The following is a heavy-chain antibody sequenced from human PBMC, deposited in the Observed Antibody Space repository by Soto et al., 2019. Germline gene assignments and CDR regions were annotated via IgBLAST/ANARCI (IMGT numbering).Heavy chain of an antibody. Sequence: QVRLVQSGAEVKKPGASVKVSCKASGYTFTSYGISWVRQAPGQGLEWMGWISAYNGNTNYAQKLQGRVTMTTDTSTSTADMELRSLRSDDTAVYYCARTSGTTVTTQDYFGYWGQGTQVTLSS. D-gene: IGHD4-17*01. CDR1: GYTFTSYG. J-gene: IGHJ4*02. CDR3: ARTSGTTVTTQDYFGY. V-gene: IGHV1-18*01. CDR2: ISAYNGNT.